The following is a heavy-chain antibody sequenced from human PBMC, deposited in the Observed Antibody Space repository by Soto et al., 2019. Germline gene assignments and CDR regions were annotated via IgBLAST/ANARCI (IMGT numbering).Heavy chain of an antibody. J-gene: IGHJ6*02. Sequence: PGGSLRLSCAASGFTFSSYGMNWVRQAPGKGLEWVSALSGSGDTTYYADSVRGRFSISRDNSKNTLYLQMSSLRGEDTAVYYCAKGTQFFYYYAMGVWGQGTTVTVSS. CDR3: AKGTQFFYYYAMGV. V-gene: IGHV3-23*01. CDR2: LSGSGDTT. CDR1: GFTFSSYG.